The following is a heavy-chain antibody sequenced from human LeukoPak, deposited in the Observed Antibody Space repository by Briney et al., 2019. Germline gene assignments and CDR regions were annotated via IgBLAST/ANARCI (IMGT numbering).Heavy chain of an antibody. J-gene: IGHJ6*03. CDR2: INHSGST. D-gene: IGHD2-21*02. CDR3: ARIYCGGDCRGYYYHYYMDV. V-gene: IGHV4-34*01. Sequence: SETLSLTCAVYGGSFSGYYWSWIRQPPGKGLEWIGEINHSGSTNYNPSLKGRVTISVDTSKNQFSLKLSSVTAADTAVYYCARIYCGGDCRGYYYHYYMDVWGKGTTVTISS. CDR1: GGSFSGYY.